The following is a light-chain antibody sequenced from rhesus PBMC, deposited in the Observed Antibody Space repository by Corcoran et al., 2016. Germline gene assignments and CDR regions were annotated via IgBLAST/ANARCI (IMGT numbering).Light chain of an antibody. V-gene: IGKV2-65*01. CDR2: KVS. CDR3: MQYTHIPT. J-gene: IGKJ1*01. Sequence: DVVMTQSPLALPITPGQPASISCRSSQSLVHSNGNTYLSWFQQKPGQPPRLLIYKVSNRYSGVPDRFSGSGAGTEFTLKSSRVEAEDVGVYYCMQYTHIPTFGQGTKVEIK. CDR1: QSLVHSNGNTY.